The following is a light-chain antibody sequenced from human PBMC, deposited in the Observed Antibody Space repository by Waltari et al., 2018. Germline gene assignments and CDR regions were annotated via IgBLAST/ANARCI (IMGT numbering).Light chain of an antibody. V-gene: IGKV2D-29*02. CDR2: EVS. Sequence: ENVMSQAPLSMSVTPGQPASMSCKSSQSLLHSDGRARLYWYLQKPGQSPQLLISEVSNRFSGVTERFSGSGSGTDFTLKISRVEAEDVGVYFFMQNIQLPTFGQWTKVEIE. CDR1: QSLLHSDGRAR. CDR3: MQNIQLPT. J-gene: IGKJ1*01.